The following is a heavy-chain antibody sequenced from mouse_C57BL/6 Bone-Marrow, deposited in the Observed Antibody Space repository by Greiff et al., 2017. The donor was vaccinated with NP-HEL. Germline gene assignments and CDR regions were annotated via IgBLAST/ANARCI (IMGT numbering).Heavy chain of an antibody. D-gene: IGHD3-2*02. J-gene: IGHJ3*01. V-gene: IGHV5-17*01. CDR2: ISSGSSTI. CDR1: GFTFSDYG. Sequence: EVKVVESGGGLVKPGGSLKLSCAASGFTFSDYGMHWVRQAPEKGLEWVAYISSGSSTIYYADTVKGRFTISRDNAKNTLFLQMTSLRSEDTAMYYCASAQSWFAYWGQGTLVTVSA. CDR3: ASAQSWFAY.